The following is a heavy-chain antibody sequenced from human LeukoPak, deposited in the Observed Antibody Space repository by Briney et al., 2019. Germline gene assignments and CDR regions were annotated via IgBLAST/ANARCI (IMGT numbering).Heavy chain of an antibody. Sequence: GASVKVSCKASGYTFTGYYMHWVRQAPGQGLEWMGWINPNSGGTNYAQKFQGRVTMTRDTSISTAYMELSRLRSDDTAVYYCARDHYGSGDAFDIWGQGTMVTVSS. V-gene: IGHV1-2*02. CDR2: INPNSGGT. CDR1: GYTFTGYY. CDR3: ARDHYGSGDAFDI. J-gene: IGHJ3*02. D-gene: IGHD3-10*01.